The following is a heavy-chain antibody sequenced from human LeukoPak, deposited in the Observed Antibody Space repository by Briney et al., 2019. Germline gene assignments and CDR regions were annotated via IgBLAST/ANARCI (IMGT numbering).Heavy chain of an antibody. J-gene: IGHJ4*02. CDR1: GYTFTSYY. Sequence: ASVKVSCKASGYTFTSYYIYWVRQAPGHGLEWMGIINPSGGSTSYAQKFQGRVTMTRDTSTSTVYMELSSLRSEDTAVYYCARVSPMVRGVIAFDYWGQGTLVTVSS. V-gene: IGHV1-46*01. CDR2: INPSGGST. CDR3: ARVSPMVRGVIAFDY. D-gene: IGHD3-10*01.